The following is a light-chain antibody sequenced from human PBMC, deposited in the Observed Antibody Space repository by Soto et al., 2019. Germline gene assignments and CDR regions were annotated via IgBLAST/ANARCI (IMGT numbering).Light chain of an antibody. V-gene: IGKV3-11*01. CDR2: DAS. J-gene: IGKJ4*01. CDR1: QSVGGY. CDR3: HQRSSWPPLT. Sequence: EIVLTQSPATLSLSPGERATLSCRASQSVGGYLDWYQQKPGQAPRLLIYDASNRASGIPARFSGSGSGTDFTLTISSLEPEDLAIYYWHQRSSWPPLTFGGGTKVEIK.